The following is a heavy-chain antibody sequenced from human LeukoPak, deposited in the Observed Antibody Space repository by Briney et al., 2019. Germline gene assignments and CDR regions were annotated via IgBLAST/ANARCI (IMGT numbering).Heavy chain of an antibody. J-gene: IGHJ4*02. CDR2: IYYSGTT. CDR1: GDSISSTSYF. CDR3: ARGRVLWFGESRLGNRFDY. V-gene: IGHV4-39*07. Sequence: SETLSLTCTVSGDSISSTSYFWAWIRQPPGRGLEWIASIYYSGTTNYNPSLKSRVTISVDTSKNQFSLKLGSVTAADTAVYYCARGRVLWFGESRLGNRFDYWGQGTLVTVSS. D-gene: IGHD3-10*01.